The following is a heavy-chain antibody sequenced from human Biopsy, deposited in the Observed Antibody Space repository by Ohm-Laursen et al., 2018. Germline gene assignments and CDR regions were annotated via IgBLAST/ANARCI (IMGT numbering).Heavy chain of an antibody. CDR1: GGSIGGGEYY. CDR3: ARGVPHYDGSGFPLAGYWYFDL. J-gene: IGHJ2*01. D-gene: IGHD3-22*01. V-gene: IGHV4-31*01. CDR2: ISYSGTT. Sequence: SQTLSLTCPVSGGSIGGGEYYWNWIRQHPGKGLEWIGLISYSGTTFYNPSLESLLTISIDTSKNHFSLNLRSVTAAGTAVYYCARGVPHYDGSGFPLAGYWYFDLWGRGTLVTVSS.